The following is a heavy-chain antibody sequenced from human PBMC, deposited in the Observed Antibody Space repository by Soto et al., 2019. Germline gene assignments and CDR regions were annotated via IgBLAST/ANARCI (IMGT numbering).Heavy chain of an antibody. D-gene: IGHD6-13*01. CDR3: ARLQAAAGDNDLTFDY. V-gene: IGHV1-18*01. Sequence: VKVSCKASGYTFTSYGISWVRQAPGQGLEWMGWISAYNGNTNYAQKLQGRVTMTTDTSTSTAYMELRSLRSDDTAMYYCARLQAAAGDNDLTFDYWGQGTLVTVSS. CDR1: GYTFTSYG. J-gene: IGHJ4*02. CDR2: ISAYNGNT.